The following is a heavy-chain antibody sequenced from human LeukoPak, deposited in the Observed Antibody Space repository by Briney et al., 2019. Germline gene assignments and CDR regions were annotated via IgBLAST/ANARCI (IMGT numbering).Heavy chain of an antibody. CDR1: GFNFNKYA. Sequence: PGGSLRLSCSASGFNFNKYALHWVRQAPGKGLDYVSGINAEGGSTYYADSVRVRFTISRDNSKNTLYIQMSSLRAEDTAVYYCVRRGANGGSYDYYGMDVWGQGTTVTVSS. CDR2: INAEGGST. D-gene: IGHD1-26*01. J-gene: IGHJ6*02. V-gene: IGHV3-64D*06. CDR3: VRRGANGGSYDYYGMDV.